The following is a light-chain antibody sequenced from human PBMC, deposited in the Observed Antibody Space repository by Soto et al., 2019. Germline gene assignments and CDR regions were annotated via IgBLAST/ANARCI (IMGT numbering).Light chain of an antibody. CDR2: DAS. J-gene: IGKJ4*01. V-gene: IGKV1-33*01. CDR3: QQYDNLPLT. Sequence: DIQMTQSPSSLSASVGDRITITCQASQDISKYLNWYQHKPGKAPKLLIYDASNFETGVPSRFSGSGSGTEFTFTISSPQPEDIATYYCQQYDNLPLTFGGGTKVDIK. CDR1: QDISKY.